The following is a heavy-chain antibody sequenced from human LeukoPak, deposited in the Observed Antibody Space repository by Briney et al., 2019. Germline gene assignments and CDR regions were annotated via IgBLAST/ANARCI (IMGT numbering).Heavy chain of an antibody. Sequence: QPGGSRRLSCAASGFTFSNYWIHWVRQAPGKGLVWVSRIDNAGSITTYAASVKGRFTISRDNAENTLYLQMNSLRVEDTAVYYCVRSAFHAGSGNYYDYWGQGTLVTVSS. CDR1: GFTFSNYW. J-gene: IGHJ4*02. CDR3: VRSAFHAGSGNYYDY. V-gene: IGHV3-74*03. CDR2: IDNAGSIT. D-gene: IGHD3-22*01.